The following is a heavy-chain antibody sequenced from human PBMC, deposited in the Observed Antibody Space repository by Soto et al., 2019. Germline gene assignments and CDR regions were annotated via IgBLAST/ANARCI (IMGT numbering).Heavy chain of an antibody. CDR2: IYYSGTA. Sequence: QLQLQESGPGLVKPSETLSLTCTVSGGSISSNSYYWAWIRQPPGKGLEWIGNIYYSGTAYYNPSLKSRVTISVDTSKNQFSLKLSSVTAADTAVYYCARHKGGYYSGVDVWGQGTTVTVSS. CDR1: GGSISSNSYY. V-gene: IGHV4-39*01. CDR3: ARHKGGYYSGVDV. D-gene: IGHD3-16*01. J-gene: IGHJ6*02.